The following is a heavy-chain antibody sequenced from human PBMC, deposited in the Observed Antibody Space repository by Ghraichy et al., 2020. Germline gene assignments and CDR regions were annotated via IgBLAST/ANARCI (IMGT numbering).Heavy chain of an antibody. CDR3: ARDRMDIIVVPADYYYYAMDV. V-gene: IGHV3-21*06. CDR1: GFTFSDYS. J-gene: IGHJ6*02. CDR2: ISSRSTYI. D-gene: IGHD2-2*03. Sequence: GGSLRLSCAASGFTFSDYSVHWVRQAPGRGLEWVSSISSRSTYIYYADSVKGRFTISRDNAKNLLNLQMSSLRAEDTGVYYCARDRMDIIVVPADYYYYAMDVWGHGTTVTVSS.